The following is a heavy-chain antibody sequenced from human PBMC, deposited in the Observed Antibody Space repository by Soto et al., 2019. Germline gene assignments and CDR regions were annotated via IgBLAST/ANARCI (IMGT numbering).Heavy chain of an antibody. CDR3: ARVAVAARPRWYNWFDP. D-gene: IGHD2-15*01. Sequence: ASVRVSCKTSGYTFTDYDINWVRQATGQGLEWIGWMNPNSGETGYAQKFQGRVTMTRSASLSTAYLELSSLRSEDTAVYYCARVAVAARPRWYNWFDPWGQGTLVTVSS. CDR1: GYTFTDYD. J-gene: IGHJ5*02. CDR2: MNPNSGET. V-gene: IGHV1-8*01.